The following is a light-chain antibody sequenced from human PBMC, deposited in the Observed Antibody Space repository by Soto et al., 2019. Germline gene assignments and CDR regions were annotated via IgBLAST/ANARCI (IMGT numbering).Light chain of an antibody. CDR1: XXXVGGYNY. Sequence: QSALTQPASVSGSPGQSITISXXGTXXXVGGYNYDSWYQQHPGKAPKLMIYDVSNRPSGVSNRFSGSKSGNTASLTISGLQAEDEADYYCSSYTSSSTLVFGGGTKLTVL. J-gene: IGLJ2*01. CDR3: SSYTSSSTLV. CDR2: DVS. V-gene: IGLV2-14*01.